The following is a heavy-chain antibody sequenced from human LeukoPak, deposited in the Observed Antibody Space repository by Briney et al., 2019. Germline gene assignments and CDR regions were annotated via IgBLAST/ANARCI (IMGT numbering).Heavy chain of an antibody. CDR2: INHSGST. J-gene: IGHJ4*02. CDR3: ARRYDYVWGSYRCTPAYFDY. CDR1: GGSFSGYY. D-gene: IGHD3-16*02. Sequence: SETLSLTCAVYGGSFSGYYWSWIRQPPGKGLEWIGEINHSGSTNYNPSLKSRVTISVDTSKNQFSLKLSSVTAADTAVYYCARRYDYVWGSYRCTPAYFDYWGQGTLVTVSS. V-gene: IGHV4-34*01.